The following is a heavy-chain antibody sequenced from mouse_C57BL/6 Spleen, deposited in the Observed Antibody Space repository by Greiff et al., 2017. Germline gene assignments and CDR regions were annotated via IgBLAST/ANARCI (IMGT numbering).Heavy chain of an antibody. Sequence: VQLQQPGAELVKPGASVKLSCKASGYTFTSYWMHWVKQRPGQGLEWIGMIHPNSGSTNYNEKFKSKATLTVDKSSSTAYMQLSSLTSEDSAVYYCARPIYYDYDGFDYWGQGTTLTVSS. CDR3: ARPIYYDYDGFDY. CDR1: GYTFTSYW. CDR2: IHPNSGST. V-gene: IGHV1-64*01. J-gene: IGHJ2*01. D-gene: IGHD2-4*01.